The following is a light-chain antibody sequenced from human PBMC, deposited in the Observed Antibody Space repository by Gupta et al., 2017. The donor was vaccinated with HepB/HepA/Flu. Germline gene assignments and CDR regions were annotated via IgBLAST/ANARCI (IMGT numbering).Light chain of an antibody. Sequence: IQMTQSPSSMSASVGDTVTISCRASQDIRVWLAWYQQKPGRAPKLLIYHASSLQSGVPSRFSGSGFGTDFSLTITSLQPEDFATYYCQQVNILMFTFGRGTKVEIK. CDR1: QDIRVW. CDR3: QQVNILMFT. J-gene: IGKJ3*01. CDR2: HAS. V-gene: IGKV1-12*01.